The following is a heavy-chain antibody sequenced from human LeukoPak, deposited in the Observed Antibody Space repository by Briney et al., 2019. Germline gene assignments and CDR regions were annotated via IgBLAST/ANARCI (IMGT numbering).Heavy chain of an antibody. CDR3: ARVNYNSAWYYFDY. Sequence: PSETLSLTCTVSGGSISSSSYYWGWIRQPPGKGLEWIGSIYYSGSTYYNPSLKSRVSMSVDTSKNQFALKLSSVTAADTAVYYCARVNYNSAWYYFDYWGQGTLVTVSS. D-gene: IGHD6-19*01. CDR2: IYYSGST. J-gene: IGHJ4*02. CDR1: GGSISSSSYY. V-gene: IGHV4-39*06.